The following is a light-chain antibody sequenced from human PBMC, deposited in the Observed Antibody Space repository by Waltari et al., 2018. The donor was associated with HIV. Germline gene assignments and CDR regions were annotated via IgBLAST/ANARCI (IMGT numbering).Light chain of an antibody. CDR1: NVGTKT. J-gene: IGLJ2*01. V-gene: IGLV3-21*02. CDR3: QVWDDSSDHVI. CDR2: DDS. Sequence: SYVLTPPPSVSVAPGQRARDTCGGYNVGTKTVHWYQQKPGQAPVVVVYDDSLRPSGIPERISGSNPGNTATLTISRVEAGDEADYYCQVWDDSSDHVIFGGGTKLTVL.